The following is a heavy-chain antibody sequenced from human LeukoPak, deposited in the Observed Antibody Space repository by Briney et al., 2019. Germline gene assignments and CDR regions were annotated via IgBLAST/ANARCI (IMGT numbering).Heavy chain of an antibody. CDR3: ARAITRGPRHFDY. V-gene: IGHV1-2*02. J-gene: IGHJ4*02. Sequence: GASVKVSCKASGYTFTSYDINWVRQAPGQGLEWMGWINPNSGGTNYAQKFQGRVTMTRDTSISTAYMELSRLRSDDTAVYYCARAITRGPRHFDYWGQGTLVTVSS. CDR1: GYTFTSYD. D-gene: IGHD5-24*01. CDR2: INPNSGGT.